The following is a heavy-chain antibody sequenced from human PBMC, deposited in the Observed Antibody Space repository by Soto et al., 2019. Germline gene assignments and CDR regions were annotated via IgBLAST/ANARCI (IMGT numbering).Heavy chain of an antibody. Sequence: GGSLRLSCAASGFTFSPYYMSWVRQAPGKGLEWLAMTTQDGNDKHYVDSVRGRFTISRDSAKNSMYLQMNSLTVEDTAIYYCAITMVWGAISDYYYGIDVWGQGTTVTVSS. CDR2: TTQDGNDK. CDR1: GFTFSPYY. V-gene: IGHV3-7*01. CDR3: AITMVWGAISDYYYGIDV. D-gene: IGHD3-10*01. J-gene: IGHJ6*02.